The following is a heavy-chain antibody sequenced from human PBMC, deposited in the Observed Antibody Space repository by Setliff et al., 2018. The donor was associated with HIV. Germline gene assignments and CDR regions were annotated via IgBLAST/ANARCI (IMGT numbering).Heavy chain of an antibody. V-gene: IGHV1-69*10. J-gene: IGHJ3*02. Sequence: SVKVSCKVSGGTFSNYAFSWVRQAPGQGLEWMGGLIPIVDITKSTQKFRDRVTFTADESTKTAQMELSGLTFEDTAVYYCAKGPNFEDAFDIWGQGTVVTVSS. CDR2: LIPIVDIT. D-gene: IGHD2-8*01. CDR3: AKGPNFEDAFDI. CDR1: GGTFSNYA.